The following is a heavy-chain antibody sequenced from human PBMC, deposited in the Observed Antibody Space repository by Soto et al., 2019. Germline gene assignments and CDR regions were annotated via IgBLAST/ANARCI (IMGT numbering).Heavy chain of an antibody. CDR1: GGSISSGGDY. J-gene: IGHJ5*02. V-gene: IGHV4-31*03. CDR2: ISYSGST. Sequence: QVQLQQSGPGLVKPSQTLSLTCTVSGGSISSGGDYWSWIRQHPGKGLECVGFISYSGSTFYTPSLRSRATISVDKSKNQLSLKLTSVTAADTAVYYCARAHGSGSYAWFDPWGQGTLVTVS. CDR3: ARAHGSGSYAWFDP. D-gene: IGHD3-10*01.